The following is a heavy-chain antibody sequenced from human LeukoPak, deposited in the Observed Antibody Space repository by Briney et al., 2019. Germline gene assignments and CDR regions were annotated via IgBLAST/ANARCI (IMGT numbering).Heavy chain of an antibody. V-gene: IGHV1-69*05. D-gene: IGHD6-13*01. J-gene: IGHJ4*02. Sequence: SVKVSCKASGGTFSSYAISWVRQAPGQGLEWMGGIIPIFGTANYAQKFQGRVTITTDESTSTAYMELSSLRSEDTAVYYCARDGSGAAGTRFDFWGQGTLVTVSS. CDR3: ARDGSGAAGTRFDF. CDR2: IIPIFGTA. CDR1: GGTFSSYA.